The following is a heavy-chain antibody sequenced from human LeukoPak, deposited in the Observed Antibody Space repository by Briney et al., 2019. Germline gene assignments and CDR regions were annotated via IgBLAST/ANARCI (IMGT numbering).Heavy chain of an antibody. CDR3: AKDRPAPGRYCSSTTCFPFDL. Sequence: GGSLRLSCAASGFTFSSYDMSWVRQAPGKGLEWVSSISGSGGTTNYADAVKGRFTISRENSKSTLYLQMNNLRAEDTAVYYCAKDRPAPGRYCSSTTCFPFDLWGKGTLVTVSS. D-gene: IGHD2-2*01. J-gene: IGHJ4*02. CDR2: ISGSGGTT. V-gene: IGHV3-23*01. CDR1: GFTFSSYD.